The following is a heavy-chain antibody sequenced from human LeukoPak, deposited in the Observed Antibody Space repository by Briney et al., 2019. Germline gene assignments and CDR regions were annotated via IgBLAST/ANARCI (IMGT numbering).Heavy chain of an antibody. CDR2: INQDGSET. D-gene: IGHD4-17*01. J-gene: IGHJ4*02. Sequence: GGSLRLSCAVSGFSFVGYWMTWVRQAPGKGLEWVANINQDGSETYYVDSVKGRFTISRANPKNSLYLQMNSLRAEDTAVYYCARRDHGDYGEEYWGQGTLVTVSS. V-gene: IGHV3-7*01. CDR1: GFSFVGYW. CDR3: ARRDHGDYGEEY.